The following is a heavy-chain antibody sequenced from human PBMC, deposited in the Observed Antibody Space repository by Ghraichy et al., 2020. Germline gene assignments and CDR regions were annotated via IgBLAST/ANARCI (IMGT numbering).Heavy chain of an antibody. V-gene: IGHV3-20*04. CDR1: GFIFENYG. J-gene: IGHJ6*03. CDR3: AMGTAWTLYYYYYMDV. CDR2: INWNGGSI. D-gene: IGHD1-14*01. Sequence: LSLTCAASGFIFENYGMNWVRQAPGKGLEWVSGINWNGGSIGYADSVKGRFTISRDNAKNSLYLQMNSLRAEDTALYYCAMGTAWTLYYYYYMDVWGKGTSVTVSS.